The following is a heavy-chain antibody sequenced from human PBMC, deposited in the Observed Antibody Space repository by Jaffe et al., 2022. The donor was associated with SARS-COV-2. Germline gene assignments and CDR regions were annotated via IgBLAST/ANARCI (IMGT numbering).Heavy chain of an antibody. Sequence: QVQLQESGPGLVKPSETLSLTCTVSDGSITSHYWSWIRQPPGKGLEWIGYTYFSRNTNYNPSLKGRVTISLDTSKRQFSLEVRSVTAADTARYYCAGRTRTRLESWAQGTLVTVAS. CDR1: DGSITSHY. D-gene: IGHD1-26*01. CDR3: AGRTRTRLES. J-gene: IGHJ4*02. CDR2: TYFSRNT. V-gene: IGHV4-59*11.